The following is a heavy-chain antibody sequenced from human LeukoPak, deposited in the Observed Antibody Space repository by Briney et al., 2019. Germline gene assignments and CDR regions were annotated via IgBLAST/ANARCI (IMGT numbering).Heavy chain of an antibody. D-gene: IGHD3-22*01. V-gene: IGHV4-4*08. Sequence: SETLSLTCTVSGGSISSYYWSWIRQPPGKGLEWIGYIYTSGSTNYNPSLKSRVTMSVDTSKNQFSLKLSSVTAADTAVYYCARERGADYYDSSGYYDIYYYYMDVWGKGTTVTVSS. CDR3: ARERGADYYDSSGYYDIYYYYMDV. CDR1: GGSISSYY. J-gene: IGHJ6*03. CDR2: IYTSGST.